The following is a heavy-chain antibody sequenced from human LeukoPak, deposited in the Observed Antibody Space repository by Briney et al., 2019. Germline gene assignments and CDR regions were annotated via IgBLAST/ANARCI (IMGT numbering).Heavy chain of an antibody. CDR2: INPNSGGT. V-gene: IGHV1-2*02. D-gene: IGHD2-15*01. Sequence: ASVKVSCKASGYTFTGYYMHWVRQAPGQGLEWMGWINPNSGGTNYAQKFQGRVTMTRDTSISTAYMELSRLRSDDTAVYYCARGDIVVVVAATPLGWFDPWGQGTLVTVSS. J-gene: IGHJ5*02. CDR3: ARGDIVVVVAATPLGWFDP. CDR1: GYTFTGYY.